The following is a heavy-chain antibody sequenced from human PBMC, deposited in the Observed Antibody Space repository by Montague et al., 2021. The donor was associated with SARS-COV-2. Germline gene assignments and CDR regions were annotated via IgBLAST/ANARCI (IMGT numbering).Heavy chain of an antibody. CDR3: ARGATRSFDH. J-gene: IGHJ4*02. CDR1: GDSLTYFY. Sequence: SQTLSLTCSVSGDSLTYFYWSWLRQTPGKGLEWIGYIFYSGSTKYNPSLQSRVTFSVDTSRNQFSLNLDSVTAADTGVYYCARGATRSFDHWGQGVLVIVSS. CDR2: IFYSGST. D-gene: IGHD1-1*01. V-gene: IGHV4-59*01.